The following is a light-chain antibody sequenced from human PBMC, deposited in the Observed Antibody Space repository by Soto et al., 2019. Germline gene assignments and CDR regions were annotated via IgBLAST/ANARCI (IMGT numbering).Light chain of an antibody. CDR3: QQSYMGPIT. V-gene: IGKV1-5*01. J-gene: IGKJ5*01. CDR2: DAS. CDR1: QTISSW. Sequence: DIQMTQSPSTLSGSVGDRVTITCRASQTISSWLAWYPQKPGKAPNLLIYDASRLQSGVPSRFSGSGGGTDFTLSISSVQPEDFATYFCQQSYMGPITFGQGTRLEIK.